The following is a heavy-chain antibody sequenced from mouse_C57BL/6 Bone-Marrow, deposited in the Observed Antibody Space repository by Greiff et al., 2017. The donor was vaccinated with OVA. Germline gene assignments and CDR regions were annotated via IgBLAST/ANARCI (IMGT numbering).Heavy chain of an antibody. D-gene: IGHD1-2*01. CDR3: ARWGTTAPHWYFDV. CDR2: IYPGDGDT. J-gene: IGHJ1*03. Sequence: LQQSGAELVKPGASVKISCKASGYAFSSYWMNWVKQRPGKGLEWIGQIYPGDGDTNYNGKFKGKATLTADKSSSTAYMQLSSLTSEDSAVYFCARWGTTAPHWYFDVWGTGTTVTVSS. CDR1: GYAFSSYW. V-gene: IGHV1-80*01.